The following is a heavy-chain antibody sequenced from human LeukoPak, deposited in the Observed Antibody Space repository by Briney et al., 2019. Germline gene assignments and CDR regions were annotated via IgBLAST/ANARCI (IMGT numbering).Heavy chain of an antibody. J-gene: IGHJ5*02. Sequence: GGSLRLSCAASGFTFSDYYMSWIRQAPGKGLEWVSYTSSSGSIIYYADSVKGRYTISRDNAKNSLYLQMNSLRAEDTAVYYCARPYYYDSSGYSAWGQGTLVTVSS. CDR2: TSSSGSII. D-gene: IGHD3-22*01. CDR3: ARPYYYDSSGYSA. V-gene: IGHV3-11*01. CDR1: GFTFSDYY.